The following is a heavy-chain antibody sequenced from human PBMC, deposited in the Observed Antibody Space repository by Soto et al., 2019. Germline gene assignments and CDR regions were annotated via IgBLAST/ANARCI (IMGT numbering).Heavy chain of an antibody. Sequence: ASVKVSCKVSGYTLTGLSMHWVRQAPGKGLEWMGGIDPEDGGTIYAQKFQGRVTMTEDTSTDTAYMELSRLRSDDTAVYYCATDREYFAAFDIWGQGTMVTVSS. CDR2: IDPEDGGT. V-gene: IGHV1-24*01. CDR1: GYTLTGLS. J-gene: IGHJ3*02. D-gene: IGHD6-6*01. CDR3: ATDREYFAAFDI.